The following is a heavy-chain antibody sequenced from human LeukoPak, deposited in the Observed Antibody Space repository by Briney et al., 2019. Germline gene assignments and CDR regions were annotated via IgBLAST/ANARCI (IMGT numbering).Heavy chain of an antibody. J-gene: IGHJ4*02. CDR3: ARGRGYGDYVLDY. D-gene: IGHD4-17*01. V-gene: IGHV4-34*01. CDR1: GGSFSGYY. Sequence: SETLSLTCAVYGGSFSGYYWSWIRQPPGKGLEWIGEINHSGSTNYNPSLKSRVTISVDTSKNQFSLKLSSVTAAGTAVYYCARGRGYGDYVLDYWGQGTLVTVSS. CDR2: INHSGST.